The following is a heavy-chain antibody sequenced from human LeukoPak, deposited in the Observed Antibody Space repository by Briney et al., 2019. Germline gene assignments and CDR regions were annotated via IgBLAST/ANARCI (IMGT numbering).Heavy chain of an antibody. CDR1: GFTFSNCA. J-gene: IGHJ4*02. Sequence: GGSLRLSCAASGFTFSNCAMNWVRQAPGEGLAWVSSVRSVGDKTYYADSVQGRFTISRDDSRNTLYLQMDSLRPEDTAVYYCVNRVGTISGPFEYWGQGILVIVS. D-gene: IGHD2-8*01. V-gene: IGHV3-23*01. CDR2: VRSVGDKT. CDR3: VNRVGTISGPFEY.